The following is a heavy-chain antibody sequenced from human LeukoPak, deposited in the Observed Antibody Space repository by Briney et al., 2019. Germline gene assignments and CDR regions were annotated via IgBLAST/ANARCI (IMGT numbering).Heavy chain of an antibody. CDR1: GYTFTSYD. V-gene: IGHV1-8*01. Sequence: ASVKVSCEASGYTFTSYDMNWVRQASGQGLEWMGWMNLHNGNTGYSQRFQGRVTMTRNTSLSTAYLELSSLRTEDTAVYYCARGHQLNDYYMDIWGKGTTVTDSS. CDR3: ARGHQLNDYYMDI. D-gene: IGHD2-2*01. J-gene: IGHJ6*03. CDR2: MNLHNGNT.